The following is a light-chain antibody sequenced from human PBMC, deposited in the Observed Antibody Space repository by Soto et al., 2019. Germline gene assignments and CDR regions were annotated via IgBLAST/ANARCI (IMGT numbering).Light chain of an antibody. CDR2: DAS. V-gene: IGKV1-5*01. CDR1: QSISSW. J-gene: IGKJ1*01. CDR3: QKYNSYSQK. Sequence: DIQMTHSPSTLSASVLYMVTITCRSSQSISSWLAWYQQKPGKAPKLLIYDASSLESGVPSRFSGSGSGTEFTLTISSLQPDDFATYYCQKYNSYSQKFGQGTKVDIK.